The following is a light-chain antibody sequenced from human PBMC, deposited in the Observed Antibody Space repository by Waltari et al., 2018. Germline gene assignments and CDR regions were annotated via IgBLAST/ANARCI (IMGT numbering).Light chain of an antibody. Sequence: QSALTQPASVSGSPGQSITISCTGTSRDVGGYNYVSCYQQHPGKAPKLMIYEVSNRPSGVSNRFSGSKSGNTASLTISGLQAEDEADYYCSSYTSSSTLDVVFGGGTKLTVL. CDR2: EVS. J-gene: IGLJ2*01. CDR3: SSYTSSSTLDVV. V-gene: IGLV2-14*01. CDR1: SRDVGGYNY.